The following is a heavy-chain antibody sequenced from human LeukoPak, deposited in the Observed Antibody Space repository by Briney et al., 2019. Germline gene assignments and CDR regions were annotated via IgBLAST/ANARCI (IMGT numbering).Heavy chain of an antibody. CDR3: ARGAAVGQTRDY. J-gene: IGHJ4*02. D-gene: IGHD6-13*01. CDR1: GYTFTGYY. CDR2: MSPDSGDT. Sequence: ASVKVSCKASGYTFTGYYTHWVRQAPGQGLEWMGRMSPDSGDTNYAQKFTGRVAMTRDTSISTAYMELSSLRSDDTAVYYCARGAAVGQTRDYWGQGTLVTVSS. V-gene: IGHV1-2*06.